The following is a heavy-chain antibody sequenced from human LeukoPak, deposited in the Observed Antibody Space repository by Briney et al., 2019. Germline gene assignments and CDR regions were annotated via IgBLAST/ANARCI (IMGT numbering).Heavy chain of an antibody. V-gene: IGHV1-2*02. D-gene: IGHD6-13*01. Sequence: ASVKVSCKASGYTFTGYYMHWVRRAPGQGLEWMGWINPNSGGTNYAQKFQGRVTMTRDTSISTAYMELSRLRSDDTAVYYCAREIKGYSSSWYDGWFDPWGQGTLVTVSS. CDR3: AREIKGYSSSWYDGWFDP. CDR1: GYTFTGYY. CDR2: INPNSGGT. J-gene: IGHJ5*02.